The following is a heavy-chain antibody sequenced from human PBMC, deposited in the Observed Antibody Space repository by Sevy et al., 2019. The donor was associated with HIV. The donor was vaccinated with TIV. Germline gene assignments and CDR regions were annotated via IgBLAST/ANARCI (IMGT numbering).Heavy chain of an antibody. V-gene: IGHV3-23*01. CDR3: AKGTLVVPTVIYYYYGMSV. D-gene: IGHD2-2*02. J-gene: IGHJ6*02. Sequence: GGSLRLSCAASGFTFSSYAMSWVRQAPGKGLEWVSAISHSGDGTFYAVSVKGRFTISRDNSKNTRYLEMNSLRAEDTAVYYCAKGTLVVPTVIYYYYGMSVWGQGTTVTVSS. CDR2: ISHSGDGT. CDR1: GFTFSSYA.